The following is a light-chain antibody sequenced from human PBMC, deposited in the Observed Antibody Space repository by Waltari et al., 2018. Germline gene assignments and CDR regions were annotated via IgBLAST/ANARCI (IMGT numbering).Light chain of an antibody. CDR1: LNIDKF. CDR2: ATS. Sequence: DIQMTQYSYSLSASVGDRLTITSRASLNIDKFLNWFQQTPGQAVPLLIYATSNLQTEVPSRFSGIQAGTEFDLTISSLQPEHFATYYCQPSDSVFALTVGGGTKVEI. J-gene: IGKJ4*01. V-gene: IGKV1-39*01. CDR3: QPSDSVFALT.